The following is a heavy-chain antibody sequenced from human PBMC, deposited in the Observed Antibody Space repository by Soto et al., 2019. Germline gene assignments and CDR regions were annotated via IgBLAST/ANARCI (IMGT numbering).Heavy chain of an antibody. V-gene: IGHV1-46*03. Sequence: ASVKVSCTASGYRFTSYYMHWVRQAPGQGLEWMGIINPSGGSTSYAQKFQGRVTMTRDTSTSTVYMELSSLRSEDTAVYYCASDILTGPDSAYWGQGTLVTVSS. CDR2: INPSGGST. J-gene: IGHJ4*02. CDR1: GYRFTSYY. D-gene: IGHD3-9*01. CDR3: ASDILTGPDSAY.